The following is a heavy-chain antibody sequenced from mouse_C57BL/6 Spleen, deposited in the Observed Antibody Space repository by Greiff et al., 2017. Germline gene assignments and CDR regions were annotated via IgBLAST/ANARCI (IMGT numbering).Heavy chain of an antibody. D-gene: IGHD2-2*01. Sequence: VKLVESGPGLVQPSQSLSITCTVSGFSLTSYGVHWVRQSPGKGLEWLGVIWRGGSTDYNAAFMSRLSITKDNSKSQVFFKMNSLQADDTAIYYCAKIYYGYDGDAMDYWGQGTSVTVSS. CDR1: GFSLTSYG. J-gene: IGHJ4*01. V-gene: IGHV2-5*01. CDR2: IWRGGST. CDR3: AKIYYGYDGDAMDY.